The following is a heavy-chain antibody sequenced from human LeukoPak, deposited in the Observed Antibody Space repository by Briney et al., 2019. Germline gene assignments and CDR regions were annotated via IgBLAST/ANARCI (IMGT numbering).Heavy chain of an antibody. Sequence: PSETLSLTCAVYGGSFSGYYWSWIRQPPGKGLEWMGEINDSGSTNYNPSLKSRVTISVDTSKNQFSLKLSSVTAADTAVYYCAKTSPGYSIKRYMDVWGKGTTVTVSS. J-gene: IGHJ6*03. V-gene: IGHV4-34*01. CDR1: GGSFSGYY. D-gene: IGHD6-13*01. CDR3: AKTSPGYSIKRYMDV. CDR2: INDSGST.